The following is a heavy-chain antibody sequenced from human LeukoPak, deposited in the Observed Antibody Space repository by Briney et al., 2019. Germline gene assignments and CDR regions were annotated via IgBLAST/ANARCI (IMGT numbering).Heavy chain of an antibody. J-gene: IGHJ6*02. D-gene: IGHD3-16*02. CDR1: GGSFSGYY. Sequence: SETLSLTCAVYGGSFSGYYWSWIRQPPGKGLEWIGEINHSGSTNYNPSIKSRVTISVDTSKNQFSLKLSSVTAADTAVYYCARAAPMITFGGVIAPPGYYYGMDVWGQGTTVTVSS. V-gene: IGHV4-34*01. CDR3: ARAAPMITFGGVIAPPGYYYGMDV. CDR2: INHSGST.